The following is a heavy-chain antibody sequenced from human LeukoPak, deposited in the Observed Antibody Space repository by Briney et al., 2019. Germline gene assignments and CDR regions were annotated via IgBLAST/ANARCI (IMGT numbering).Heavy chain of an antibody. V-gene: IGHV3-74*01. Sequence: GRSLRLSCAASGFTFSSYWMHWVRQVPGEGLVWVARINPGGSSITYAGSVKGRFTISRDNAKNTLYLQMDSMRAEDTGVYSCARSNQGDDYWGQGTLVTVSS. CDR3: ARSNQGDDY. CDR1: GFTFSSYW. J-gene: IGHJ4*02. CDR2: INPGGSSI. D-gene: IGHD1-14*01.